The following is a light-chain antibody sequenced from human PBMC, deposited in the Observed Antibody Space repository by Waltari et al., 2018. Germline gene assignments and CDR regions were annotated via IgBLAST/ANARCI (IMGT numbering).Light chain of an antibody. Sequence: DIQMTQYPSTLSASVGDRVTITCRASQSISSWLAWYQQKPEKAPKLLIYEASNLQSGVPSTFSGSGFGTDFTLTISSLQPDDFAIYYCQHYNGYPYTFGQGTKLEIK. CDR1: QSISSW. CDR2: EAS. V-gene: IGKV1-5*03. J-gene: IGKJ2*01. CDR3: QHYNGYPYT.